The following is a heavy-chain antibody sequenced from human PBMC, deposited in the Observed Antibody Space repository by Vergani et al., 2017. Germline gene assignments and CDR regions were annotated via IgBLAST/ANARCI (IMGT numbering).Heavy chain of an antibody. V-gene: IGHV4-61*02. D-gene: IGHD6-19*01. CDR3: ARGFQWLVRYGMDV. CDR1: ADSISDVDYF. CDR2: VYRSGST. J-gene: IGHJ6*02. Sequence: QVQLQESGPGLVKPSQTLSLTCTVSADSISDVDYFWSWIRQPAGKGLEWIGRVYRSGSTNYNPSLKGRVTLLIDRSKKQFSLHLSAVTAADTAVYYCARGFQWLVRYGMDVWGQGTTVTVSS.